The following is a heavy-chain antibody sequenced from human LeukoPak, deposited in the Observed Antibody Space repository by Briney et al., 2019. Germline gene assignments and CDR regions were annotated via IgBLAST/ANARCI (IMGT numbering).Heavy chain of an antibody. CDR3: TTALEWFGELGY. J-gene: IGHJ4*02. D-gene: IGHD3-10*01. CDR2: IKSKTDGETR. V-gene: IGHV3-15*01. CDR1: GFTFSNAW. Sequence: GGSLRLSCAASGFTFSNAWMSWVRQAPGKGLEWVGRIKSKTDGETRDYAAPVKGRFTISRDDSKNTLYLQVNSLKSEDTAVYYCTTALEWFGELGYWGQGTLVTVSS.